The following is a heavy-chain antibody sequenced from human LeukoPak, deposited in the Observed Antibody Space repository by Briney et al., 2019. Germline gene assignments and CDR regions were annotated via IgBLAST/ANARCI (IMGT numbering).Heavy chain of an antibody. CDR2: ISGSGGST. V-gene: IGHV3-23*01. CDR1: GFTFSSYA. D-gene: IGHD3-10*01. CDR3: AKDPHVLLWFGEYYFDY. Sequence: GGSLRLSCAASGFTFSSYAMSWVRQAPGKGLEWVSAISGSGGSTYYADSVKGRFTISRDNSKNTLYLQMNSLRAEDTAVYYCAKDPHVLLWFGEYYFDYWGQGTLVTVSS. J-gene: IGHJ4*02.